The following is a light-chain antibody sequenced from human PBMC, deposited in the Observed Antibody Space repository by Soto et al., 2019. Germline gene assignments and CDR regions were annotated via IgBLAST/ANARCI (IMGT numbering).Light chain of an antibody. J-gene: IGLJ2*01. V-gene: IGLV1-47*01. CDR2: RNN. CDR3: AAWDDSLSGVV. Sequence: QSVLTQAPSASGTPGQRVLISCSGSSSNVGSNFVSWYQQLPGTAPKLLIYRNNQRPSGVPDRFSGSKSGTSASLAISGLRSEDEADYYCAAWDDSLSGVVFGGGTKLTVL. CDR1: SSNVGSNF.